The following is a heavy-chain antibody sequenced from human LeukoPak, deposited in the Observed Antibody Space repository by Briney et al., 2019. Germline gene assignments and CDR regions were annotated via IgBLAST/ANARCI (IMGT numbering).Heavy chain of an antibody. J-gene: IGHJ4*02. V-gene: IGHV3-20*04. D-gene: IGHD3-10*01. Sequence: GGSLRLSCAASGFTFDDHGMSWVRQAPGKGLEWVSALNWNGDNTGYADSVKGRFTISRDNAKRSLYLQMNSLTAEDTAFYYCAREEGSYFDCWGQGTLVTVSS. CDR3: AREEGSYFDC. CDR2: LNWNGDNT. CDR1: GFTFDDHG.